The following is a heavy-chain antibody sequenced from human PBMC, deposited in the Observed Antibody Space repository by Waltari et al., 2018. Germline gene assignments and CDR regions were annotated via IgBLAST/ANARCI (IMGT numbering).Heavy chain of an antibody. J-gene: IGHJ4*02. CDR3: ANYRSGTMEDY. V-gene: IGHV4-39*01. CDR1: GGSLSRSSYY. Sequence: QLQLQESGPGLVKPSETLSLTCIVSGGSLSRSSYYWGWIRQPPGKGLEWIGSIYHNGGTLYNPSLQSRVTISRDTSKNQFSLKLTSVTAADTAVYYCANYRSGTMEDYWGQGTLVTVSS. D-gene: IGHD3-10*01. CDR2: IYHNGGT.